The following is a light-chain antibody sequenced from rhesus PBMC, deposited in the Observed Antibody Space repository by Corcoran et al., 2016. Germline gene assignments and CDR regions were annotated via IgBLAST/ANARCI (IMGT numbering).Light chain of an antibody. CDR3: QQYSSSPLT. CDR1: QSIIIW. V-gene: IGKV1-22*01. J-gene: IGKJ4*01. CDR2: KAS. Sequence: DIQMTQSPSSLSASVGDTVTITCRASQSIIIWLAWYQQKPGKAPKLPIYKASSLQRGVPSRLSGSGSGTDFSLTISSLQSEDFATYYCQQYSSSPLTFGGGTKVELK.